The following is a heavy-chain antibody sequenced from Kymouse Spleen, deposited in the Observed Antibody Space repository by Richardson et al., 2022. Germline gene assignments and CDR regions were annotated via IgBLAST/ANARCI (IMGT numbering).Heavy chain of an antibody. Sequence: QVQLVESGGGVVQPGRSLRLSCAASGFTFSSYGMHWVRQAPGKGLEWVAVIWYDGSNKYYADSVKGRFTISRDNSKNTLYLQMNSLRAEDTAVYYCARDLLRYFDWSDYYYYYGMDVWGQGTTVTVSS. D-gene: IGHD3-9*01. CDR3: ARDLLRYFDWSDYYYYYGMDV. CDR1: GFTFSSYG. V-gene: IGHV3-33*01. J-gene: IGHJ6*02. CDR2: IWYDGSNK.